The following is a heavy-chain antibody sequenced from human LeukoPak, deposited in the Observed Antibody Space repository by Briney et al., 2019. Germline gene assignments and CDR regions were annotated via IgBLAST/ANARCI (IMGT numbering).Heavy chain of an antibody. CDR1: GYTFTGYY. D-gene: IGHD3-22*01. Sequence: ASVKVSCRASGYTFTGYYMHWVRQAPGQGLEWMGWINPNSGGTNYAQKFQGRVTMTRDTSISTAYMELSRLRSDDTAVYYCARGRYYDSSGPSDYWGQGTLVTVSS. J-gene: IGHJ4*02. V-gene: IGHV1-2*02. CDR3: ARGRYYDSSGPSDY. CDR2: INPNSGGT.